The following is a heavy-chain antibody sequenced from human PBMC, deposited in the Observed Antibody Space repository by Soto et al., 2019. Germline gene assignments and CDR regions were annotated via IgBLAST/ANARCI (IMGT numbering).Heavy chain of an antibody. J-gene: IGHJ4*02. D-gene: IGHD4-17*01. Sequence: GASVKVSCKASGVTFSSYAISWVRQAPRQGLEWMGGIIPIFGTANYAQKFQGRVTITADESTSTAYMELISLRSEVTAVYYCATNDYGDYNFDYWGQGTLVTVSS. CDR1: GVTFSSYA. CDR3: ATNDYGDYNFDY. V-gene: IGHV1-69*13. CDR2: IIPIFGTA.